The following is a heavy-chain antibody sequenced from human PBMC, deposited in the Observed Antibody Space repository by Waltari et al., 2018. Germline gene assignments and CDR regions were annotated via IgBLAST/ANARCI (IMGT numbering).Heavy chain of an antibody. CDR1: GFTFSNYA. CDR2: ISGNGGST. J-gene: IGHJ4*02. V-gene: IGHV3-23*01. Sequence: EVHLLESGGGLVQPGGSLRLSCAASGFTFSNYAMTWVRQAPGKGREWVSGISGNGGSTYYADSVKCRFTISRDKSKNTFYLQMNSLRAEDTAVYYCAKDFRGWYFDYWGQGTLVTVSS. D-gene: IGHD6-19*01. CDR3: AKDFRGWYFDY.